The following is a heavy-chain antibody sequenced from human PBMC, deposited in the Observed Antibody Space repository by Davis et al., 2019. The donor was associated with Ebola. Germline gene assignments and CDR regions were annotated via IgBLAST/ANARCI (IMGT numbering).Heavy chain of an antibody. CDR3: ASTYDSSGYYLEDYFDY. CDR1: GFTFSSYS. J-gene: IGHJ4*02. D-gene: IGHD3-22*01. Sequence: PGGSLRLSCAASGFTFSSYSMNWVRQAPGKGLEWVSSISSSSSYIYYADSVKGRFTISRDNAKNSLYLQMNSLRAEDTAVYYCASTYDSSGYYLEDYFDYWGQGTLVTVSS. V-gene: IGHV3-21*01. CDR2: ISSSSSYI.